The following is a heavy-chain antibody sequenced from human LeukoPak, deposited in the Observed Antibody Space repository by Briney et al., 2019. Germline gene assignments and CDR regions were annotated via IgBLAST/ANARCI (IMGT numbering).Heavy chain of an antibody. V-gene: IGHV1-18*01. CDR2: ISPLDGRT. CDR1: GYTFTGYG. CDR3: TRDASSSWYHY. J-gene: IGHJ4*02. Sequence: ASVKVSCKPSGYTFTGYGISWVRQAPGQGLEWMGWISPLDGRTNYAQKLQGRVTMTTDTSTSTAYMELRRLTSDDTAVYFCTRDASSSWYHYRGQGTLVTVSS. D-gene: IGHD6-13*01.